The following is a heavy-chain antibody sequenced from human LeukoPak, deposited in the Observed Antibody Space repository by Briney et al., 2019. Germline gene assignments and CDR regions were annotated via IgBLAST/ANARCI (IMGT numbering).Heavy chain of an antibody. CDR1: GGSFSGYY. D-gene: IGHD5-18*01. CDR3: ARGSSPGFRYRGDAFDI. CDR2: INHSGST. V-gene: IGHV4-34*01. Sequence: ASETLSLTCAVYGGSFSGYYWSWIRQPPGKGLEWIGEINHSGSTNYNPSLKSRVTISVDTSKNQFSLKLSSVTAADTAAYYCARGSSPGFRYRGDAFDIWGQGTMVTVSS. J-gene: IGHJ3*02.